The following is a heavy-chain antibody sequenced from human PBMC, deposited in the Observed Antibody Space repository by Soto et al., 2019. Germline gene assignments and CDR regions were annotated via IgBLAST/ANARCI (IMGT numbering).Heavy chain of an antibody. V-gene: IGHV3-30-3*01. D-gene: IGHD6-13*01. CDR2: ISYDGNNK. CDR1: GFPFSAEA. J-gene: IGHJ4*02. CDR3: ARDYSSGWCLDY. Sequence: QVQLVESGGGVVQPGNSLRLSCAGSGFPFSAEAMHWVRQAPGKGLEWVAAISYDGNNKQHADSVKGRFTVSRDNSKNTLYLQINSLRPEDTAVYYCARDYSSGWCLDYWGQGSLVTVSP.